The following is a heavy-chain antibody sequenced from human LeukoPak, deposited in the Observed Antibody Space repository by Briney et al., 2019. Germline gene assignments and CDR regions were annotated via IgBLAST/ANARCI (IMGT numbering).Heavy chain of an antibody. CDR2: INHSGST. V-gene: IGHV4-34*01. CDR1: GGSFSGYY. J-gene: IGHJ6*02. Sequence: SETLSLTCAVYGGSFSGYYWSWIRQPPGKGLEWIGEINHSGSTIYNPSLKSRVTISVDTSKNQFSLKLSSVTAADTAVYYCARVRVGYYYYAMDVWGQGTTVTVSS. CDR3: ARVRVGYYYYAMDV.